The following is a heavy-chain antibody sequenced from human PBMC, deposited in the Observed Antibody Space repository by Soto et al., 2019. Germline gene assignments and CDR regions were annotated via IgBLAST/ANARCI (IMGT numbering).Heavy chain of an antibody. V-gene: IGHV1-18*01. CDR2: ISAYNGNT. CDR3: ARDETIATPAGGY. D-gene: IGHD6-6*01. J-gene: IGHJ4*02. Sequence: QVQLVQSGTEVKQPGASVKVSCKASGYTFTTYGINWVRQAPGQGLEWMGWISAYNGNTNYAQNLQGRVTMTKDTSTSTAYMELRSLRSDDTAVYYCARDETIATPAGGYWGQGTLVTVSS. CDR1: GYTFTTYG.